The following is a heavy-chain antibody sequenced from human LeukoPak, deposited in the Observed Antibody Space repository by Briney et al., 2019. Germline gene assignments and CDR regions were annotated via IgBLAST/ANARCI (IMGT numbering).Heavy chain of an antibody. J-gene: IGHJ6*02. CDR3: AGGPGVYYYGMDV. V-gene: IGHV3-23*01. CDR2: ISGSGGSR. Sequence: GGSLRPSCAASGFTFSSFGLGWVRQARGNGLGSVSAISGSGGSRFYADSVKGRFTIYRDNSKNTLYLQMNSLRAEDTALYYCAGGPGVYYYGMDVWGQGTSVTVSS. CDR1: GFTFSSFG.